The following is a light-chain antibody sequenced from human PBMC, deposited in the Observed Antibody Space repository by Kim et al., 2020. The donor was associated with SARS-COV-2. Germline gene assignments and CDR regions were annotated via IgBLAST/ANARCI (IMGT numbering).Light chain of an antibody. CDR2: GPS. CDR3: QQRTQWPLT. CDR1: QSVSSF. V-gene: IGKV3-11*01. J-gene: IGKJ4*01. Sequence: EIVLTQSPATLSLSPGERATLSCRASQSVSSFLAWYQQKPGQAPRLLIYGPSTRATGIPARFSGSGSGTDFTLTISSLEPEDFAIYYCQQRTQWPLTFGGGTKLEIK.